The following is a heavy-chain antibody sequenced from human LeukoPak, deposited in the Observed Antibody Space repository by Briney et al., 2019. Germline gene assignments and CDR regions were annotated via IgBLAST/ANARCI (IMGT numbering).Heavy chain of an antibody. V-gene: IGHV3-30*02. D-gene: IGHD3-3*01. CDR1: GFAFNTYG. Sequence: PGGSLRLSCATFGFAFNTYGMHWVRQAPGKGLEWVAFVSLDGGTQNYADSVKGRFTISRDNSKNNLYLQMNSLRAEDTAVYSCAKDIGVTIFGVGNSGDAFDMWGQGTMVTVSS. CDR3: AKDIGVTIFGVGNSGDAFDM. J-gene: IGHJ3*02. CDR2: VSLDGGTQ.